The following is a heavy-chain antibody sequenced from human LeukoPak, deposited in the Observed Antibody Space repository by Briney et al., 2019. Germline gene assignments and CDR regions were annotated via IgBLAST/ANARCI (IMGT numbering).Heavy chain of an antibody. D-gene: IGHD3-10*01. V-gene: IGHV4-34*01. CDR1: GGSFSGYY. CDR2: INHSGST. J-gene: IGHJ5*02. CDR3: EGSFYGSGTDT. Sequence: PSETLSLTCAVYGGSFSGYYWSWIRQPPGKGLEWIGEINHSGSTNYNPSLKSRVTISVDTSKNQFSLKLSSVTAADTAVYYCEGSFYGSGTDTWGRGTLVTVSS.